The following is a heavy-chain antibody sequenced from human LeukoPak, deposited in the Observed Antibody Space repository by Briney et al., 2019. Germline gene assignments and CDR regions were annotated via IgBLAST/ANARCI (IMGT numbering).Heavy chain of an antibody. J-gene: IGHJ4*02. CDR1: GGSFSGYY. D-gene: IGHD1-7*01. CDR2: INHSGST. CDR3: ARRDWNYGNYFDY. V-gene: IGHV4-34*01. Sequence: SETLSLTCAVYGGSFSGYYWSWIRQPPWKGLEWIGEINHSGSTNYNPSLKSRVTISVDTSKNQFSLKLSSVTAADTAVYYCARRDWNYGNYFDYWGQGTLVTVSS.